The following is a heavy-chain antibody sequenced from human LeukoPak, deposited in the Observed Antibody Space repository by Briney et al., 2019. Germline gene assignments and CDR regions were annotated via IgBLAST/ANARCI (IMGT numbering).Heavy chain of an antibody. J-gene: IGHJ4*02. Sequence: PSQTLSLTCTVSGGSISSGGYYWSWIRQHPGKGLEWIGYIYYSGSTYYNPSLKSRVTISVDKSKNQFSLKLSSVTAADTAVYYCASSSGWYNSYYFDYWGQGTLVTVSS. D-gene: IGHD6-19*01. CDR2: IYYSGST. CDR1: GGSISSGGYY. V-gene: IGHV4-31*03. CDR3: ASSSGWYNSYYFDY.